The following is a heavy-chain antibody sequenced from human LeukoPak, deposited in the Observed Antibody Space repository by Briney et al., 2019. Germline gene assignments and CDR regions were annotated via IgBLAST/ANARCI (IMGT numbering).Heavy chain of an antibody. D-gene: IGHD6-13*01. V-gene: IGHV3-13*01. CDR2: IGTTGDT. J-gene: IGHJ4*02. CDR3: ARIGYSSSCTDY. CDR1: GFTFSSYD. Sequence: PGGSLRLSCAASGFTFSSYDMHWVRQAAGKGLEWVSAIGTTGDTYYLGSVKGRFTISRENAKNSLYLQMNSLRAEDTAVYYCARIGYSSSCTDYWGQGTLVTVSS.